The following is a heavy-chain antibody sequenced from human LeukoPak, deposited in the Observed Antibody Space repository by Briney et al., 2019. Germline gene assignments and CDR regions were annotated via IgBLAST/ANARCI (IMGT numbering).Heavy chain of an antibody. CDR3: ARDEALASDV. CDR2: IRTYNGDT. Sequence: ASVKVSCKASGYIFTNNGISWMRQGPGQGLEWMGWIRTYNGDTKYSQKYQGRVTMTADTSASTAYMELRSLRSDDTAVYFCARDEALASDVWGQGTMVTVSS. V-gene: IGHV1-18*01. J-gene: IGHJ3*01. CDR1: GYIFTNNG.